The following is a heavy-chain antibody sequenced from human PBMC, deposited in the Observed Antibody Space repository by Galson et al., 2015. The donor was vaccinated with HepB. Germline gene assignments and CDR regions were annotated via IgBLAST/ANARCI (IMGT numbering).Heavy chain of an antibody. J-gene: IGHJ4*02. CDR2: ISSSGTYI. V-gene: IGHV3-21*01. Sequence: SLRLSCAASGFTFSNYNMNWVRQAPGKGLEWVSCISSSGTYIYYTDSVKGRFTISRDNAKNSLYLQMNSLRAEDTAVYYCARGTYADYGAGYWGQGTLVTVSS. CDR3: ARGTYADYGAGY. D-gene: IGHD4-17*01. CDR1: GFTFSNYN.